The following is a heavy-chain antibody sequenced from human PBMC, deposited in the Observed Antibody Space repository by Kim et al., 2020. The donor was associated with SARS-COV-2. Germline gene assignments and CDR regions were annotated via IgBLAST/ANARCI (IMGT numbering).Heavy chain of an antibody. CDR2: IYYNGNT. CDR3: ARRGVRLGEYDD. CDR1: DVSITNNNYY. Sequence: SETLSLTCTVSDVSITNNNYYWAWIRQPPGKGLEWIGYIYYNGNTYYNPSLKSRVTISVDSSKNQFSLKLSSVTAADTAVYFCARRGVRLGEYDDWGQGTPVTVSS. V-gene: IGHV4-39*01. J-gene: IGHJ4*02. D-gene: IGHD3-16*01.